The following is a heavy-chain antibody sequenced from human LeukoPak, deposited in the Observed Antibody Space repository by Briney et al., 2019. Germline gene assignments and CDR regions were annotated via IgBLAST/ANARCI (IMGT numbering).Heavy chain of an antibody. CDR3: ARHDDGGYCSGGSCGNWFDP. CDR1: GYTFTSYG. D-gene: IGHD2-15*01. V-gene: IGHV1-18*01. J-gene: IGHJ5*02. CDR2: ISAYNGNT. Sequence: GASVRVSRKASGYTFTSYGISWVRQAPGQGLEWMGWISAYNGNTNYAQKLQGRVTMTTDTSTSTAYMELRSLRSDDTAVYYCARHDDGGYCSGGSCGNWFDPWGQGTLVTVSS.